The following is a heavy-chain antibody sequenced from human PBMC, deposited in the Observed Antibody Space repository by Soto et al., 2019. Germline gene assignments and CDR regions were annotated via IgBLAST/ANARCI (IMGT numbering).Heavy chain of an antibody. Sequence: EVQLFESGGGLVQPGGSLRLSCAASGFTFSIYAMGWVRQAPGKGLEWVSAISASGTGTYYADSVKGRFTISRDNSKNTLFLQMNSLRAEDTAVYYCANLVGPGDSPGGLGALGQGTPVTVSS. CDR2: ISASGTGT. CDR1: GFTFSIYA. D-gene: IGHD1-26*01. J-gene: IGHJ6*02. CDR3: ANLVGPGDSPGGLGA. V-gene: IGHV3-23*01.